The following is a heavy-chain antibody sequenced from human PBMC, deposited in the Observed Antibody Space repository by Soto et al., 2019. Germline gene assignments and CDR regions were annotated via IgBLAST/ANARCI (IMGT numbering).Heavy chain of an antibody. CDR3: AREVGTQSNWFDP. D-gene: IGHD1-26*01. J-gene: IGHJ5*02. V-gene: IGHV3-74*01. Sequence: SGGSLRLSCAASGFTFSSYWMHWVRQAPGKGLVWVSRINSDGSSTSYADSVKGRFTISRDNAKNTLYLQMNSPRAEDTAVYYCAREVGTQSNWFDPWGQGTLVTVSS. CDR2: INSDGSST. CDR1: GFTFSSYW.